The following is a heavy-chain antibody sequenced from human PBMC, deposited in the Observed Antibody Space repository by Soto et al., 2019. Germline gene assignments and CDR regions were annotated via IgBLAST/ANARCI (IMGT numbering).Heavy chain of an antibody. Sequence: GGSLRLSCAASGFTFSSYAVSWVRQAPGKGLEWVSAISGSGGSTYYADSVKGRFTISRDNSKNTLYLQMNSLRAEDTAVYYCARDGGIAAVRPDDAFDIWGQGTMVTVSS. CDR1: GFTFSSYA. CDR3: ARDGGIAAVRPDDAFDI. J-gene: IGHJ3*02. V-gene: IGHV3-23*01. CDR2: ISGSGGST. D-gene: IGHD6-13*01.